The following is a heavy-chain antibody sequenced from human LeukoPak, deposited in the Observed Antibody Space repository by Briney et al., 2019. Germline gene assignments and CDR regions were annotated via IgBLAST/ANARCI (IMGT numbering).Heavy chain of an antibody. CDR3: AREVPNVDYFDY. J-gene: IGHJ4*02. CDR1: GFTVSNNY. Sequence: AGGSLRLSCAASGFTVSNNYMTWVRQAPGKGLEWVSLIYSGGSTYYADSVKGRFTISRDNSKNTVYLQMNSLRAEDTAVYYCAREVPNVDYFDYWGQGTLVTVSS. V-gene: IGHV3-66*01. CDR2: IYSGGST.